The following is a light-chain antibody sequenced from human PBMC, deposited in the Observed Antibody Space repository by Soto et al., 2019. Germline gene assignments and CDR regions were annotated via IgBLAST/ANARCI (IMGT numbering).Light chain of an antibody. CDR2: GAS. Sequence: EIVLTQSPGTLSLSPGERSTLSCRASQSVSSSYLAWYQQKPGQAPRLLIYGASSRATGIPDRCSGSGSGTVFTLTISRLEPEDFAVYYCQQYGSSPYTFGQGTKLEIK. J-gene: IGKJ2*01. V-gene: IGKV3-20*01. CDR1: QSVSSSY. CDR3: QQYGSSPYT.